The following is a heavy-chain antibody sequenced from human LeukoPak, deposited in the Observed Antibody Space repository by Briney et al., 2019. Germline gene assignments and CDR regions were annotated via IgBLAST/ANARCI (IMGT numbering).Heavy chain of an antibody. CDR2: INHSGST. CDR3: AREKPPSPVSTVVTASDAFDI. D-gene: IGHD4-23*01. J-gene: IGHJ3*02. Sequence: SETLSLTCAVYGGSFSGYYWSWIRQPPGKGLEWIGEINHSGSTNYNPSPKSRVTISVDTSKNQFSLKLSSVTAADTAVYYCAREKPPSPVSTVVTASDAFDIWGQGTMVTVSS. CDR1: GGSFSGYY. V-gene: IGHV4-34*01.